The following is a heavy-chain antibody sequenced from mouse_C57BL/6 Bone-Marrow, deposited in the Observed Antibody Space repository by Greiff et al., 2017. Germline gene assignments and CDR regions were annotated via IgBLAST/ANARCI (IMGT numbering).Heavy chain of an antibody. V-gene: IGHV1-59*01. CDR1: GYTFTSYW. Sequence: VQLQQPGAELVRPGTSVKLSCQASGYTFTSYWMHWVKQRPGHGLEWIGVIDPSVSFTNYNPKFKGKATLTVETSSSTAYMQLSSLTSEDSAVYYCARKAPYYNGSRGDYWGQGTTLTVSS. CDR3: ARKAPYYNGSRGDY. D-gene: IGHD1-1*01. CDR2: IDPSVSFT. J-gene: IGHJ2*01.